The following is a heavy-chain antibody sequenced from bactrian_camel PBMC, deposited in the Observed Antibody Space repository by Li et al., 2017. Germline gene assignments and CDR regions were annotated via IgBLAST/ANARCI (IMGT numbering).Heavy chain of an antibody. J-gene: IGHJ4*01. V-gene: IGHV3S1*01. CDR2: IYTGSGST. Sequence: HVQLVESGGGSVQAGGSLRLSCAASGYTYSSYCMGWFRQAPGKEREGVAAIYTGSGSTYYGDSVKGRFTISKDIAKNTVYLQMNSLLPEDTAVYYCAAGTRIIVGDYCDGITNWGQGTQVTVS. D-gene: IGHD4*01. CDR1: GYTYSSYC. CDR3: AAGTRIIVGDYCDGITN.